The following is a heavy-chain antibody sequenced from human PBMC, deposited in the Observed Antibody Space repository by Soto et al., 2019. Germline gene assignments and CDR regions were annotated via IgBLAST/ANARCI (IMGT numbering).Heavy chain of an antibody. CDR2: IGSTGGYS. J-gene: IGHJ5*02. CDR1: GFSLDGFN. V-gene: IGHV3-21*01. D-gene: IGHD5-12*01. Sequence: GGSLRLSCEAAGFSLDGFNMNWVRQGPGKGLEWFASIGSTGGYSYSAGSVKGRFTISRDNAKKSVYLQMNPLTAEDAALSFCASARYSGYDGPTSCSFAPWGHGTKANVSS. CDR3: ASARYSGYDGPTSCSFAP.